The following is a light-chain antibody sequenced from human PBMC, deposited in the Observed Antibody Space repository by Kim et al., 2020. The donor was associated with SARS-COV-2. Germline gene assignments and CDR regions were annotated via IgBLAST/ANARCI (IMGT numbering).Light chain of an antibody. V-gene: IGLV6-57*02. CDR3: QSYDSSNHWV. J-gene: IGLJ3*02. CDR2: EDN. Sequence: KTVHISCTGRSGSIATNYVQWYQQRPGSAPTTVIYEDNQRPSGVPDRFSGSIDSSSNSASLTISGLKTEDEADYYCQSYDSSNHWVFGGGTQLTVL. CDR1: SGSIATNY.